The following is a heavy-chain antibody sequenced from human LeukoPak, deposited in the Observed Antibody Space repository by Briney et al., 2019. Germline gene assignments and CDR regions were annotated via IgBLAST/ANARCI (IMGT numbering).Heavy chain of an antibody. CDR1: GYTFTGYY. CDR3: VLLDQNIPIDP. Sequence: ASVKVSCKASGYTFTGYYMHWVRQAPGQGLEWMGRINPNSGGTNYAQKFQGRVTITRDTSASTAYMELSSLRSEDTAVYYCVLLDQNIPIDPWGQGTLVTVSS. D-gene: IGHD2/OR15-2a*01. CDR2: INPNSGGT. V-gene: IGHV1-2*06. J-gene: IGHJ5*02.